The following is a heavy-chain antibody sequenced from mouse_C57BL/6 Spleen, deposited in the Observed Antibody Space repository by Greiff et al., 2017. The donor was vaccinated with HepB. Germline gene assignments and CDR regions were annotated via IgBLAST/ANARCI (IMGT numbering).Heavy chain of an antibody. D-gene: IGHD2-4*01. J-gene: IGHJ2*01. CDR3: ARQMRLRQGGHFDY. V-gene: IGHV1-26*01. CDR2: INPNNGGT. CDR1: GYTFTDYY. Sequence: EVKLQQSGPELVKPGASVKISCKASGYTFTDYYMNWVKQSHGKSLEWIGDINPNNGGTSYNQKFKGKATLTVDKSSSTAYMELRSLTSEDSAVYYCARQMRLRQGGHFDYWGQGTTLTVSS.